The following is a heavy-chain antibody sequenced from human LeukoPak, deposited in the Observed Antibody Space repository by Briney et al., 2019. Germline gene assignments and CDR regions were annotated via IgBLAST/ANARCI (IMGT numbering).Heavy chain of an antibody. J-gene: IGHJ4*02. D-gene: IGHD2-2*01. Sequence: GGSLRLSCAASGFTFSNYGMHWVRQAPGKGLEWVAFIRYDGSNKYYADSVKGRFTISRDNSKNTLYLLYLQMNSLRAEDTAVYYCAKDRLQYQLVSTSPGDYWGQGTLVTVSS. CDR1: GFTFSNYG. V-gene: IGHV3-30*02. CDR2: IRYDGSNK. CDR3: AKDRLQYQLVSTSPGDY.